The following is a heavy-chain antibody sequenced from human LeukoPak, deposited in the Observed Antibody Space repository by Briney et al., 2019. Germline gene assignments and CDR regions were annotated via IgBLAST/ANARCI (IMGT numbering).Heavy chain of an antibody. Sequence: GASVKVSCKASGYTFTGYYMHWVRQAPGQGLEWMGWINPNSGCTNYAQKFQGRVTMTRDTSISTAYMELIGLRSDDTAVYYCARVARSDYVWGSYRSWLLDYRGQGTLVTVSS. CDR2: INPNSGCT. CDR1: GYTFTGYY. V-gene: IGHV1-2*02. D-gene: IGHD3-16*02. J-gene: IGHJ4*02. CDR3: ARVARSDYVWGSYRSWLLDY.